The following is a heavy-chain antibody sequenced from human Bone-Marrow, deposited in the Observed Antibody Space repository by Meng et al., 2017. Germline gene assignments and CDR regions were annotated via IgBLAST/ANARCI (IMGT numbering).Heavy chain of an antibody. Sequence: SETLSLTCAVSGYSISSGYYWGWIRQPPGKGLEWSGSIYHSGSTYYNPSLKSRVTISVDTSKNQFSLKLSSVTAADTAVYYCATTSYYYDSSGYYGGVFDYWGHGTRVTVSS. CDR2: IYHSGST. D-gene: IGHD3-22*01. CDR1: GYSISSGYY. J-gene: IGHJ4*01. CDR3: ATTSYYYDSSGYYGGVFDY. V-gene: IGHV4-38-2*01.